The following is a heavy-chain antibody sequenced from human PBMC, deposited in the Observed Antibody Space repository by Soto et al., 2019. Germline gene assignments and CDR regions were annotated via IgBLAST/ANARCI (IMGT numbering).Heavy chain of an antibody. CDR3: ARDHGGSTWFVGVYYFFGMDV. CDR1: GFIFSDYT. J-gene: IGHJ6*02. D-gene: IGHD6-13*01. CDR2: ISSSGGAI. V-gene: IGHV3-48*02. Sequence: EVQLVESGGDLVQPGGSLRLSCAASGFIFSDYTMTWARQAPGRGLEFVSHISSSGGAIFYAESVKGRFTVSRDNAKNSLYLQMNSLRDDDTAVYFCARDHGGSTWFVGVYYFFGMDVWGQGTAVTVSS.